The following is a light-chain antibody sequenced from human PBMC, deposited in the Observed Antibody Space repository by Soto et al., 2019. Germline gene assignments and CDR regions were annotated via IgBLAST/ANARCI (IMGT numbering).Light chain of an antibody. Sequence: EIVLTQSPGTLSLSPGERATLSCRASHTISSSYLAWYQQKPGQAPRLLIFGASSRATGIPDRFSGSGSGTDFTLTISRLEPEDFAVYYCQHYGRSLWTFGQGTKVDIK. CDR1: HTISSSY. J-gene: IGKJ1*01. CDR2: GAS. CDR3: QHYGRSLWT. V-gene: IGKV3-20*01.